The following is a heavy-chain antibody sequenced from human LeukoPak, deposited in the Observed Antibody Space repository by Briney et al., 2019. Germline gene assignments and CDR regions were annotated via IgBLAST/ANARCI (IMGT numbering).Heavy chain of an antibody. CDR2: IYTSGST. D-gene: IGHD5-18*01. V-gene: IGHV4-4*09. Sequence: PSETLSLTCTVSGGSISSYYWSWIRQPPGKGLEWIGYIYTSGSTNYNPSLKGRVTISVDTSKNQFSLKLSSVTAADTAVYYCVRGWGYSYGNWFDPWGQGTLVPVSS. J-gene: IGHJ5*02. CDR3: VRGWGYSYGNWFDP. CDR1: GGSISSYY.